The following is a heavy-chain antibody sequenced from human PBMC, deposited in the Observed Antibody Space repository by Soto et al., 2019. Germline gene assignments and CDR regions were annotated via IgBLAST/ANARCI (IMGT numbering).Heavy chain of an antibody. D-gene: IGHD4-17*01. CDR1: GYTFTSYY. J-gene: IGHJ5*02. Sequence: ASVKVSCKASGYTFTSYYINWVRQATGQGLEWMGWMNPNSGNTGYAQKFQGRVTMTRNTSISTAYMELSSLRSEDTAVYYCARRPPRYGDYWFDPWGHGTLVTVSS. CDR2: MNPNSGNT. CDR3: ARRPPRYGDYWFDP. V-gene: IGHV1-8*02.